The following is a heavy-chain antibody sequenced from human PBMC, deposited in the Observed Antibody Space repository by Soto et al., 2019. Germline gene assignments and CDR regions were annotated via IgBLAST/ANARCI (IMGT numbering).Heavy chain of an antibody. CDR3: ASLAVSGHSDY. J-gene: IGHJ4*02. CDR1: GFTFSNYY. Sequence: QVPLVEAGGGLVKPGGSLRLSCAASGFTFSNYYMTWIRHAPGKGLEWVSYITSSGTTTSYADSVRGRFTISRDKNSLFLQMNSLRGEDTAVYFCASLAVSGHSDYWGQGTLVTVSS. V-gene: IGHV3-11*01. CDR2: ITSSGTTT. D-gene: IGHD6-19*01.